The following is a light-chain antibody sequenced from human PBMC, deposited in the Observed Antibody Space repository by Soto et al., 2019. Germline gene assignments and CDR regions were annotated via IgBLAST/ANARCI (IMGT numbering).Light chain of an antibody. Sequence: SYELTQPPSVSVSPGQTARITCSGDAVPKQYAYWYQQKPGQAPVLVIYKDSERPSGIPERFSGSSSGTTVTLTISGVQAEDEADYYCQSADSSGTPWVFGGGTKVTVL. CDR2: KDS. J-gene: IGLJ3*02. CDR3: QSADSSGTPWV. V-gene: IGLV3-25*03. CDR1: AVPKQY.